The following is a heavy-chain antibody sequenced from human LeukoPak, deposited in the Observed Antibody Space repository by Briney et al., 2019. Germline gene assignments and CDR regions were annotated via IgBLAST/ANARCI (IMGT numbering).Heavy chain of an antibody. D-gene: IGHD2-8*01. J-gene: IGHJ6*03. CDR2: IIPIFGTA. V-gene: IGHV1-69*13. CDR1: GYTFTSYA. CDR3: ARSSGDIVPSSNYYYYYMDV. Sequence: SVKVSCKASGYTFTSYAISWVRQAPGQGLEWMGGIIPIFGTANYAQKFQGRVTITADESTSTAYMELSSLRSEDTAVYYCARSSGDIVPSSNYYYYYMDVWGKGTTVTVSS.